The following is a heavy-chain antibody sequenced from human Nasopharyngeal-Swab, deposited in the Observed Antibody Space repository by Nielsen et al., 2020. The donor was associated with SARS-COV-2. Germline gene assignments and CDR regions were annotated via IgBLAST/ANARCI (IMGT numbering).Heavy chain of an antibody. Sequence: WIRQPPGKGLEWIGYIYYSGSTYYNPSLKSRVTISVDTSKNQFSLKLSSVTAADTAVYYCARDSGVAGTKYYNYGMDVWGQGTTVTVSS. D-gene: IGHD6-19*01. CDR2: IYYSGST. CDR3: ARDSGVAGTKYYNYGMDV. V-gene: IGHV4-30-4*01. J-gene: IGHJ6*02.